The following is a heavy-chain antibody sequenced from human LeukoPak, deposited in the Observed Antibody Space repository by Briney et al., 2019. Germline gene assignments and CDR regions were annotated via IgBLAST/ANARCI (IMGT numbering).Heavy chain of an antibody. Sequence: PSQTLSLTCTVSGGSISSGSYYWSWIRQPAGKGLEWIGRIYTSGSTNYNPSLKSLVTISVDTSKNQFSLKLSSVTAADTAVYYCARDRVEPASYYYYYYMDVWGKGTTVTVSS. CDR2: IYTSGST. CDR1: GGSISSGSYY. J-gene: IGHJ6*03. D-gene: IGHD2-2*01. V-gene: IGHV4-61*02. CDR3: ARDRVEPASYYYYYYMDV.